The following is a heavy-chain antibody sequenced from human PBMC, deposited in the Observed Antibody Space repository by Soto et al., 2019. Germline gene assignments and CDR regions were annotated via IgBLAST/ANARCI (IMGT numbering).Heavy chain of an antibody. Sequence: GGSLRLSCAASGFTFSSYAMSWVRQAPGKGLEWVSAISGSGGSTYYADSVKGRFTISRDNSKNTLYLQMNSLRAEDTAVYYCAKDGGGRCSSTSCYAEPGYYYYGMDVWGQGTTVTVSS. V-gene: IGHV3-23*01. J-gene: IGHJ6*02. CDR2: ISGSGGST. CDR1: GFTFSSYA. CDR3: AKDGGGRCSSTSCYAEPGYYYYGMDV. D-gene: IGHD2-2*01.